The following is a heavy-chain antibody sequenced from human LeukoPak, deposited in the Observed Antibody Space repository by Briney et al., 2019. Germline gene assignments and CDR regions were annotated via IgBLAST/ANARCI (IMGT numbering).Heavy chain of an antibody. Sequence: ASVKVSCKASGYTFTSYGISWVRQAPGQGLEWMGWISAYNGNTNYAQKLQGRVTMTTDTSTSTAYIELRSLRSDDTAVYYCARDGWRYCSGGSCPPGGYWGQGTLVTVSS. CDR3: ARDGWRYCSGGSCPPGGY. J-gene: IGHJ4*02. CDR1: GYTFTSYG. V-gene: IGHV1-18*01. D-gene: IGHD2-15*01. CDR2: ISAYNGNT.